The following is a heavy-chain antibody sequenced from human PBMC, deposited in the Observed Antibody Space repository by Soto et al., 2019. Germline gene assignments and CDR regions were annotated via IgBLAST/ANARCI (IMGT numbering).Heavy chain of an antibody. J-gene: IGHJ4*02. CDR3: ARDPGYCSSTSCYNRGEIDIDY. Sequence: QVQLVQSGAEVKKPGSSVKVSCKASGGTFSSYTISWVRQAPGQGLEWMGRIIPILGIANYAQKFQGRVTITADKSTSTAYMELSSLRSEDTAVYYCARDPGYCSSTSCYNRGEIDIDYWGQGTLVTVSS. CDR1: GGTFSSYT. V-gene: IGHV1-69*08. D-gene: IGHD2-2*02. CDR2: IIPILGIA.